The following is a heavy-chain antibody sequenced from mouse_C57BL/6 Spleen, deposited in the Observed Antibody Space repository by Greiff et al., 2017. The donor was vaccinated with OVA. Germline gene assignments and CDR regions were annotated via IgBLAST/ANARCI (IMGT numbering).Heavy chain of an antibody. Sequence: QVQLQQSGAELMKPGASVKLSCKATGYTFTGYWLEWVKQRPGHGLEWIGEILPGSGSTNYNEKFKGKATFTADTSSNTSYMQLSSLTTEDSAIYYCARRGITTVVAGGAMDYWGQGTSVTVSS. CDR1: GYTFTGYW. D-gene: IGHD1-1*01. CDR2: ILPGSGST. J-gene: IGHJ4*01. CDR3: ARRGITTVVAGGAMDY. V-gene: IGHV1-9*01.